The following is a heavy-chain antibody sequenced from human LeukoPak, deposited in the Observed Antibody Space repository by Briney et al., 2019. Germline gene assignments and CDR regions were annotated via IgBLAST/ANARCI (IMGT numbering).Heavy chain of an antibody. V-gene: IGHV3-30*18. J-gene: IGHJ4*02. CDR2: ISYDGSNK. CDR1: GFTFSSYG. D-gene: IGHD3-3*01. CDR3: AKERTLSLRFLEWLFDPDY. Sequence: PGGSLRLSCAASGFTFSSYGMHWVRQAPGKGLEWVAVISYDGSNKYYADSVKGRFTISRDNSKNTLYLQMNSLRAEDTAVYYCAKERTLSLRFLEWLFDPDYWGQGTLVTVSS.